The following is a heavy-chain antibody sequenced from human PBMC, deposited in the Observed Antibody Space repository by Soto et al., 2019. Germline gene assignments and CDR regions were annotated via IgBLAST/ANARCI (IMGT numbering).Heavy chain of an antibody. V-gene: IGHV1-69*12. Sequence: QVQLVQSGAEVKKPGSSVKVSCKASGGTFSSYAISWVRQAPGQGLEWMGGIIPIFGTANYAQKFQGRVTITADESTSTAYMALSSLRSEDTAVYYCARDIGITTLDWLSSGMDVWGQGTTVTVSS. CDR2: IIPIFGTA. CDR3: ARDIGITTLDWLSSGMDV. CDR1: GGTFSSYA. D-gene: IGHD3-9*01. J-gene: IGHJ6*02.